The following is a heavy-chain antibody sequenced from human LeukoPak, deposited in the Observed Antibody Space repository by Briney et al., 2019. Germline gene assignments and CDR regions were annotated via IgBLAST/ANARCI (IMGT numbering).Heavy chain of an antibody. CDR3: ARDHEEGNYGMDV. J-gene: IGHJ6*02. D-gene: IGHD3-10*01. V-gene: IGHV3-11*04. CDR1: GFTFSDYY. Sequence: GGSLRLSCAASGFTFSDYYMNWIRQAPGKGLEWVSYISSGGSTIYYADSVKGRFTISRDNAKNSLYLQMNSLRAEDTAVYYCARDHEEGNYGMDVWGQGTTVTVSS. CDR2: ISSGGSTI.